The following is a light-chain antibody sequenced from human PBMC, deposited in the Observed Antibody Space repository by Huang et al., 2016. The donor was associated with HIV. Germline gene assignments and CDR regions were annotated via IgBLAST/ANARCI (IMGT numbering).Light chain of an antibody. J-gene: IGKJ4*01. CDR2: WVS. Sequence: DIVMIQSPDSLAVSLGERATVNCKSSQTILYSSKNKNYLAWYQQKQGRPPKLLIYWVSTLEAGVPDRFSGSGAGTDFTLTIRSLQAEDVAVYYCQQYFETPLTFGGGTKVEIK. CDR3: QQYFETPLT. CDR1: QTILYSSKNKNY. V-gene: IGKV4-1*01.